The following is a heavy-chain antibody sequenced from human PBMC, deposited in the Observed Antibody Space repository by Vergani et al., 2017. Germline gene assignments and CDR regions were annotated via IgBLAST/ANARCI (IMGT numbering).Heavy chain of an antibody. J-gene: IGHJ1*01. V-gene: IGHV4-39*01. CDR1: GGSISSSSYY. CDR3: AEANAYFQH. CDR2: IYYSGRT. Sequence: QLQLQESGPGLVKPSETLSLTCTVSGGSISSSSYYWGWIRQPPGKGLEWIGSIYYSGRTYYNPSLKRLVTISVDTSKNQFSLKLSSVTAADTAVYYCAEANAYFQHWGQGTLVTVSS.